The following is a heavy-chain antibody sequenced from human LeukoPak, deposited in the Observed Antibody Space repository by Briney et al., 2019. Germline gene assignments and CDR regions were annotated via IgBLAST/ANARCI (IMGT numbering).Heavy chain of an antibody. J-gene: IGHJ4*02. V-gene: IGHV4-34*01. CDR1: GGSFSGYY. Sequence: TSETLSLTCAVYGGSFSGYYWSWIRQPPGKGLEGIGEINHSGSTNYNPSLKSRVTISVDTSKNQVSLKLSSVTAADTAVYYCARVGWLAGIFYFDYWGQGTLVTVSS. D-gene: IGHD2-15*01. CDR3: ARVGWLAGIFYFDY. CDR2: INHSGST.